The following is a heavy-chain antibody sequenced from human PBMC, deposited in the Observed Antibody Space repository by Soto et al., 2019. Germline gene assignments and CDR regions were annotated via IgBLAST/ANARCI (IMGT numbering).Heavy chain of an antibody. CDR1: GFIFTSSA. J-gene: IGHJ4*02. D-gene: IGHD4-4*01. Sequence: ASVKVSCKTSGFIFTSSAVQWVRQAPGQRLEWMGWINAGNGNTKYSQKFQGRVTITRDTSASTAYMELSSLRSEDTAVYYCARDHYSNSRFDYWGQGTLVTVSS. CDR2: INAGNGNT. CDR3: ARDHYSNSRFDY. V-gene: IGHV1-3*01.